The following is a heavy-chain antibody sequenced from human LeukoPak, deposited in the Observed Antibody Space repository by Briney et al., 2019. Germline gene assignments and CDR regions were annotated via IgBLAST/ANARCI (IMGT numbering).Heavy chain of an antibody. J-gene: IGHJ4*02. D-gene: IGHD3-10*01. CDR3: ARVGSGSYYTPIDY. Sequence: SETLSLTCAVYGGSFSGYYWSWIRQPPGKGLEWIGEINHSGSTNYNPSLKSRVTISVDTSKNQFSLKLSSVTAADTAVYYCARVGSGSYYTPIDYWGRGTLVTVSS. CDR2: INHSGST. V-gene: IGHV4-34*01. CDR1: GGSFSGYY.